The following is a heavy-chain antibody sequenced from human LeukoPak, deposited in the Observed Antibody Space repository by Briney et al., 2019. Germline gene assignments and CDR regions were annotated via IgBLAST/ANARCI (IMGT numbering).Heavy chain of an antibody. J-gene: IGHJ6*03. CDR1: GGSLSSGSYY. CDR2: IYTSGST. CDR3: ARVYYYDSSGYRVYYYMDV. D-gene: IGHD3-22*01. Sequence: SETLSLTCTVSGGSLSSGSYYWSWIPQPAGKGLEWIGRIYTSGSTNYSPSLKSRVTITVETSKTQFSLKLSSVTAADTAVDYCARVYYYDSSGYRVYYYMDVWGKGTTVTVSS. V-gene: IGHV4-61*02.